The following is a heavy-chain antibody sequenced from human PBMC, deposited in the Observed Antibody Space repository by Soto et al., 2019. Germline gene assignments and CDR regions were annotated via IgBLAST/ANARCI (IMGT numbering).Heavy chain of an antibody. CDR2: ISSSGSTI. V-gene: IGHV3-11*01. CDR1: GFTFTDYY. D-gene: IGHD2-21*02. Sequence: LRLSCAASGFTFTDYYMTWIRQAPGKGLEWVSYISSSGSTIYYADSVKGRFTISRDNAKSSLYLQMNSLRAEDTAVYYCARVLVFYGGFDPWGQGTLVTVSS. J-gene: IGHJ5*02. CDR3: ARVLVFYGGFDP.